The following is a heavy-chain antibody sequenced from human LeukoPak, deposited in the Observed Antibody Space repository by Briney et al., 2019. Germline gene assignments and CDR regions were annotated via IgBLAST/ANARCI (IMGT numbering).Heavy chain of an antibody. CDR1: GLTFSSYA. J-gene: IGHJ4*02. D-gene: IGHD5-18*01. CDR3: AKSAGGRRGYSYGYVSPFDF. CDR2: ISASGGNT. V-gene: IGHV3-23*01. Sequence: PGGSLRLSCAASGLTFSSYAMSWVRQAPGKGLEWVSSISASGGNTYYADSVKGRFTISRDNSKNTLYLQMNSLRAEDTAVYSCAKSAGGRRGYSYGYVSPFDFWGQGTLVTVSS.